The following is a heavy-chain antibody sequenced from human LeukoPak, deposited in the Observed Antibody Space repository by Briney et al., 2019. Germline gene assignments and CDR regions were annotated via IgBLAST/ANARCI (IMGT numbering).Heavy chain of an antibody. V-gene: IGHV1-69-2*01. CDR1: GYTLTDYY. J-gene: IGHJ4*02. Sequence: ASVKISCKVSGYTLTDYYMHWVQQAPGKGLEWMGLVDPEDGETIYAEKFQGRVTITADTSTDTAYMELSSLRSEDTAVYYCATLRSGGTAAYYFDYWGQGTLVTVSS. CDR2: VDPEDGET. CDR3: ATLRSGGTAAYYFDY. D-gene: IGHD2-15*01.